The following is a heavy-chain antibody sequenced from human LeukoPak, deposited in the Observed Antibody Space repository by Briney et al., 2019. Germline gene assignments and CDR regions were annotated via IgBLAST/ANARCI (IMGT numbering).Heavy chain of an antibody. J-gene: IGHJ4*02. Sequence: GGSLRLSCAASGFTFSTYWMHWVRQAPGKGLVWVSRINSDGGRTIYADSVKGRFTVSRDNAKNTLYLQMNSLRAEDTAVYYCARVGAIVARLPHFDYWGQGTLVTVSS. V-gene: IGHV3-74*01. CDR3: ARVGAIVARLPHFDY. CDR1: GFTFSTYW. D-gene: IGHD5-12*01. CDR2: INSDGGRT.